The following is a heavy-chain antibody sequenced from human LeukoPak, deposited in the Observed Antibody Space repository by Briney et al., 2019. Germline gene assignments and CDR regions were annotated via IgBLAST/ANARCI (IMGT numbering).Heavy chain of an antibody. V-gene: IGHV3-21*01. CDR3: ARGNAAGYCSSTSCSRWVY. Sequence: PGGSLRLSCAASGFTFSSYSMNWVRRAPGKGLEWVSSISSSSSYIYYADSVKGRFTISRDNAKNSLYLQMNSLRAEDTAVYYCARGNAAGYCSSTSCSRWVYWGQGTLVTVSS. CDR1: GFTFSSYS. D-gene: IGHD2-2*01. J-gene: IGHJ4*02. CDR2: ISSSSSYI.